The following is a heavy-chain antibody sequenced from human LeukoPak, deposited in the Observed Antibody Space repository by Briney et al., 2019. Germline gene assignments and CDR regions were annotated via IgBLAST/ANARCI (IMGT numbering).Heavy chain of an antibody. CDR2: IKPDGSAK. Sequence: GGSLRLSCAASGFTFNSYWMTWFRQAPGQGLEWVANIKPDGSAKYCVDSVKGRFTISRDNAKNSLYLQMNSLRVEDTAVYYCARGPGFLTDYWGQGTLVTVSS. V-gene: IGHV3-7*01. CDR1: GFTFNSYW. CDR3: ARGPGFLTDY. J-gene: IGHJ4*02. D-gene: IGHD3-3*01.